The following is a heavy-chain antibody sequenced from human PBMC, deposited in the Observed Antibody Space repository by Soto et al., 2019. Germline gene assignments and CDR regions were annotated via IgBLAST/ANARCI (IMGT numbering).Heavy chain of an antibody. V-gene: IGHV3-21*01. CDR1: GFTFSSYS. CDR2: ISSSSSYI. Sequence: EVQLVESGGGLVKPGGSLRLSCAASGFTFSSYSMNWVRQAPGKGLEWVSSISSSSSYIYYADSVKGRFTISRDNAKNTLYLQMNSLRAEDTAVYYCARDLYSSSARYFDYWGQGTLVTVSS. J-gene: IGHJ4*02. D-gene: IGHD6-6*01. CDR3: ARDLYSSSARYFDY.